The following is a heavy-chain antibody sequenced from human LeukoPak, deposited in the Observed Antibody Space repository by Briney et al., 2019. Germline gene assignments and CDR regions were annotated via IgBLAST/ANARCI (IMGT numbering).Heavy chain of an antibody. CDR1: GGSISSYY. Sequence: SETLSLTCTVSGGSISSYYWSWIRQPPGKRLEWIGYIYYSGSTNYNPSLKSRVTISVDTSKNQFSLKLSSVTAADTAVYYCARGAVVVPAAMSDYYGMDVWGQGTTVTVSS. D-gene: IGHD2-2*01. CDR2: IYYSGST. J-gene: IGHJ6*02. CDR3: ARGAVVVPAAMSDYYGMDV. V-gene: IGHV4-59*01.